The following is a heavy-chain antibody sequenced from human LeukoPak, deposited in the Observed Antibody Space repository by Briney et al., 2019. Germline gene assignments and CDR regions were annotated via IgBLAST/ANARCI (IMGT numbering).Heavy chain of an antibody. V-gene: IGHV3-20*04. J-gene: IGHJ4*02. Sequence: GGSLRLSCAASGFTFDDYGMSWVRQAPGKGLEWVSGINWNGGSTGYADSVKGRFTISRDNAKNSLYLQMNSLRAEDTALYYCARAGIAAAGGLLGYWGQGTLVTVSS. D-gene: IGHD6-13*01. CDR1: GFTFDDYG. CDR3: ARAGIAAAGGLLGY. CDR2: INWNGGST.